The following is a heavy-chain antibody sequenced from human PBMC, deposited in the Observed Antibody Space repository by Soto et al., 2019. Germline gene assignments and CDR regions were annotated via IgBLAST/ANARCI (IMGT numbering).Heavy chain of an antibody. CDR3: ARDVPLNYYDGTFSYYAMDV. CDR1: GGTFSSHA. D-gene: IGHD3-16*01. CDR2: IIPFFKAA. J-gene: IGHJ6*02. V-gene: IGHV1-69*13. Sequence: SVKVSCKASGGTFSSHAISWVRQAPGQGLEWMGGIIPFFKAANYAQKFQGRVTITADDSTSTAYMDLYSLRSEDTAVYYCARDVPLNYYDGTFSYYAMDVWGQGTKVTVSS.